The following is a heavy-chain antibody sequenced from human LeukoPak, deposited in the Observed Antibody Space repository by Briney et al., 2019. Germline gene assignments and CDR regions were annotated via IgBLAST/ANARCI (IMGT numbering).Heavy chain of an antibody. D-gene: IGHD2-2*01. CDR1: GYTFTSYG. J-gene: IGHJ5*02. CDR3: GRDRYCRSTSCYGNNWFDP. CDR2: ISAYNGNT. Sequence: ASVKVSCKASGYTFTSYGISWVRQAPGQGFEWMGWISAYNGNTNYAQKVQGRVTMTTDTSTSTAYMELRSLRSDDTAVYYCGRDRYCRSTSCYGNNWFDPWGQGTLVTVSS. V-gene: IGHV1-18*01.